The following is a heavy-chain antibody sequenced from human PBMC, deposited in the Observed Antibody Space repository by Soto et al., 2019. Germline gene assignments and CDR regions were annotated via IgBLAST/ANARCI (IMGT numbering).Heavy chain of an antibody. Sequence: QITLTESGPTLVQPTQTLTLTCTFSGFSLYTSGVGVAWIRQPPGKALDWLALIYCAEDKRYSPPLKSRIASTKDASKNHVVLTLANMLPADTGTQYCGPRLSDGSSSSNGFDPWGQGIPVTVSS. CDR2: IYCAEDK. CDR1: GFSLYTSGVG. CDR3: GPRLSDGSSSSNGFDP. V-gene: IGHV2-5*02. D-gene: IGHD2-15*01. J-gene: IGHJ5*02.